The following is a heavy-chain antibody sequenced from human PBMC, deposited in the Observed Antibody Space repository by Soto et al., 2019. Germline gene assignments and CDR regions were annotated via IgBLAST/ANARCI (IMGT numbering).Heavy chain of an antibody. Sequence: PGGSLRLSCAASGFDFSNYGMHWVRQAPGKWLEWVAAISFDSTNDHYTDSVKGRFTISRDNSKNTLYLQLTSLRADDTAVYYCAKDRGPGGIYYYYYGMDVWGQGTTVTVSS. CDR2: ISFDSTND. V-gene: IGHV3-30*18. CDR1: GFDFSNYG. CDR3: AKDRGPGGIYYYYYGMDV. D-gene: IGHD3-10*01. J-gene: IGHJ6*02.